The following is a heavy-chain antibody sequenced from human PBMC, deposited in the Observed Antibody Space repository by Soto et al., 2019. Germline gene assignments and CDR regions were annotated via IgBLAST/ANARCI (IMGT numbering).Heavy chain of an antibody. D-gene: IGHD2-2*01. CDR2: ISPTANYT. J-gene: IGHJ4*02. CDR1: GFTFSNYY. CDR3: ARADADQYFDY. Sequence: ASVKVSCKASGFTFSNYYMHWVRQAPEQGLEWMGLISPTANYTRYAQTFQGRFTITRGTSTSTVYMDLSSLTSEDTAVYYCARADADQYFDYWGQGTRVTVSS. V-gene: IGHV1-46*01.